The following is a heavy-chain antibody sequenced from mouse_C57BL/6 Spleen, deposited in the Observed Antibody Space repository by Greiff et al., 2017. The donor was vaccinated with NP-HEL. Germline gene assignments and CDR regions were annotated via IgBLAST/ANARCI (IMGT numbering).Heavy chain of an antibody. J-gene: IGHJ3*01. CDR1: GYTFTSYW. Sequence: QVQLQQPGAELVMPGASVKLSCKASGYTFTSYWMHWVKQRPGQGLEWIGEIDPSDSYTNYNQKFKGKSTLTVDKSSSTAYMQLSSLTSEDSAVYYCARSLTVVAGRFAYWGQGTLVTVSA. CDR3: ARSLTVVAGRFAY. V-gene: IGHV1-69*01. D-gene: IGHD1-1*01. CDR2: IDPSDSYT.